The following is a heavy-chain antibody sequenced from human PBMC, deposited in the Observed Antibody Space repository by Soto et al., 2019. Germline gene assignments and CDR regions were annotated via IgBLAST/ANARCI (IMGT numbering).Heavy chain of an antibody. J-gene: IGHJ4*02. Sequence: QVQLVESGGGVVQPGRSLRLSCAASGFTFSSYAMHWVRQAPGKGREWVAVISYDGSNTYYADSVKGRFTISRDNSKNTLYLKMNSLRAEDTAVYYCARDPWHYDSSGYDYWGQGTLVTVSS. CDR3: ARDPWHYDSSGYDY. D-gene: IGHD3-22*01. CDR2: ISYDGSNT. V-gene: IGHV3-30-3*01. CDR1: GFTFSSYA.